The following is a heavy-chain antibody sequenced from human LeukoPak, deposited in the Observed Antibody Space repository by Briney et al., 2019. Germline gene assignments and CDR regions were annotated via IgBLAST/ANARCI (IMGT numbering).Heavy chain of an antibody. J-gene: IGHJ3*01. Sequence: PGGSLRLSCAASGFTVSSNYMSWVRQAPGKGLEWVSYIDTSGSTKYYAESVKGRFTISRDNGKNSLYLQMNSLRVEDTAVYYCAREGMARQHDGFDLWGQGTMVTVSS. D-gene: IGHD5-24*01. CDR2: IDTSGSTK. CDR3: AREGMARQHDGFDL. CDR1: GFTVSSNY. V-gene: IGHV3-48*01.